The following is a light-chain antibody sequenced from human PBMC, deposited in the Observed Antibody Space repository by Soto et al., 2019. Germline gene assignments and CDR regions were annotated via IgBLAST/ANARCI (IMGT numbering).Light chain of an antibody. CDR1: QYINTR. V-gene: IGKV3D-11*01. CDR3: HQRQSWHRT. Sequence: EIVLTQSPATLSSFPGDRVTLSCRASQYINTRLAWYQHRPGQSPRLLIYQTSLRAAGIPARFSASGSGTDFTLTISDVQPEDFALYYCHQRQSWHRTFGQGTNVDI. CDR2: QTS. J-gene: IGKJ1*01.